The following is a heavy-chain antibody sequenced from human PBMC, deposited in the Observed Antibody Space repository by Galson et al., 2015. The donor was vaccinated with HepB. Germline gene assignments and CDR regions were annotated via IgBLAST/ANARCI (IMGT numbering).Heavy chain of an antibody. CDR2: LSYDGRNT. V-gene: IGHV3-30*18. J-gene: IGHJ4*02. Sequence: SLRLSCAASGFSFSSYDMHWVRQAPGKGLEWVAILSYDGRNTYSADSVKGRFTVSRDNSKNTLYLQLNSLRPEDTAVYYCAKDSRYISGWYTGRGGLDFCGQGTLVTVSS. CDR3: AKDSRYISGWYTGRGGLDF. CDR1: GFSFSSYD. D-gene: IGHD6-19*01.